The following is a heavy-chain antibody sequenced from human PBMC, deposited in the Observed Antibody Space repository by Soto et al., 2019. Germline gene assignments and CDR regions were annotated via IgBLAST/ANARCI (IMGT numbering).Heavy chain of an antibody. CDR3: VRDGGEWELTQQNWFDP. CDR2: IYYSGST. Sequence: SETLSLTCTVSGGSISSYYWSWIRQPPGKGLEWIGYIYYSGSTNYNPSLKSRVTISVDTSKNQFSLKLSSVTAADTAVYYCVRDGGEWELTQQNWFDPWGQGTLVTVSS. CDR1: GGSISSYY. J-gene: IGHJ5*02. V-gene: IGHV4-59*01. D-gene: IGHD1-26*01.